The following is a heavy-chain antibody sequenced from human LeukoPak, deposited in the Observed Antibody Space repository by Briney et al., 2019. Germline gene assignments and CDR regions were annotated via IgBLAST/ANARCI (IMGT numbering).Heavy chain of an antibody. CDR2: IYYSGST. CDR1: DGSMSTYY. Sequence: SETLSLTCTVSDGSMSTYYWSWIRQPPGKGLEWIGYIYYSGSTNYNPSLKSRVTILLDTSKNQFSLKLSSVTAADTAVYYCATELEGWGQGTLVTVSS. CDR3: ATELEG. J-gene: IGHJ4*02. V-gene: IGHV4-59*01.